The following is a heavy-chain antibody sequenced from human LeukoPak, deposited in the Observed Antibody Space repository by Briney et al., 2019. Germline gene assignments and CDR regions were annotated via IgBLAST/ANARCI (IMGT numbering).Heavy chain of an antibody. Sequence: GGSLRLSCAASGFTFSSYWMSWVRQAPGKGLEWVANIMQDGSEKHYVDSVKGRFTISRDNSKNTLYLQMNSLRAEDTAIYYCAKYRGIPKWGQGTLVTVSS. CDR2: IMQDGSEK. CDR1: GFTFSSYW. CDR3: AKYRGIPK. V-gene: IGHV3-7*03. J-gene: IGHJ4*02. D-gene: IGHD3-10*01.